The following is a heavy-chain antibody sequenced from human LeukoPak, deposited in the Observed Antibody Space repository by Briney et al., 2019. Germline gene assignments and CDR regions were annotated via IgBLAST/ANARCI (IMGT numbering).Heavy chain of an antibody. Sequence: SETLSPTCTVSGGSISSYYWSWIRQPPGKGLEWIGYIYYSGSTNYNPSLKSRVTISVDTSKNQFSLKLSSVTAADTAVYYCARGRDGPYYFDYWGQGTLVTVSS. CDR1: GGSISSYY. CDR2: IYYSGST. D-gene: IGHD5-24*01. CDR3: ARGRDGPYYFDY. V-gene: IGHV4-59*01. J-gene: IGHJ4*02.